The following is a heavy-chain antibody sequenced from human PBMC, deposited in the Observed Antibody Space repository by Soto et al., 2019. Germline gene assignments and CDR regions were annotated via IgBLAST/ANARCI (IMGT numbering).Heavy chain of an antibody. Sequence: SETLSLTCTVSGGSISSYYWSWIRQPPGKGLEWMGYIYYSGSTNYNPSLKSRVTISVDTSKNQFSLKLSSVTAADTAVYYCAREGGGNYDILTGYYRGRGYYYYYGMDVWGQGTTVTVSS. D-gene: IGHD3-9*01. CDR1: GGSISSYY. CDR3: AREGGGNYDILTGYYRGRGYYYYYGMDV. V-gene: IGHV4-59*01. CDR2: IYYSGST. J-gene: IGHJ6*02.